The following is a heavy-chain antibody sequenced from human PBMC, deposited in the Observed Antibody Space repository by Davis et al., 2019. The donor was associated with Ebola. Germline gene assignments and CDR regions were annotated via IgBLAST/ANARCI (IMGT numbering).Heavy chain of an antibody. CDR1: GFTVSSNY. CDR3: ARGEKVPRRYYNMDV. CDR2: IYSGGST. D-gene: IGHD1-26*01. Sequence: GESLKISCAAFGFTVSSNYMSWVRQAPGKGLEWVSVIYSGGSTYYADSVKGRFTISRDNSKNTLYLQMNSLRAEDTAVYYCARGEKVPRRYYNMDVWGQGTTVTVSS. V-gene: IGHV3-66*01. J-gene: IGHJ6*02.